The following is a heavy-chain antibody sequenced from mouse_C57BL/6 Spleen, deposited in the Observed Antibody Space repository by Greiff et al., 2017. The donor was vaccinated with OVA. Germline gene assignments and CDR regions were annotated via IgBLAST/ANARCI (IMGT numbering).Heavy chain of an antibody. D-gene: IGHD2-3*01. V-gene: IGHV5-9-1*02. J-gene: IGHJ2*01. CDR1: GFTFSSYA. Sequence: EVKLMESGEGLVKPGGSLKLSCAASGFTFSSYAMSWVRQTPEKRLEWVAYISSGGDYSYYADTVKGRFTISRDNARNTLYLQMSSLKSEDTAMYYCTRGGNDDGYYNFDYWGQGTTLTVSS. CDR2: ISSGGDYS. CDR3: TRGGNDDGYYNFDY.